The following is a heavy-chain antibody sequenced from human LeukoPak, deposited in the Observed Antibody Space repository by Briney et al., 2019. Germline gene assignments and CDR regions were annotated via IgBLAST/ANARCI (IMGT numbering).Heavy chain of an antibody. CDR1: GFAFSSYA. CDR2: ISVDGSKT. Sequence: QPGRSLRLSCTGSGFAFSSYAIHWVRQAPAKGQEREGVISVDGSKTYYADSVKGRFTISRDNSKNTLFFQTNSLRPEDTAVYYCAREKMAATGTGWFDPWGQGTLVTVSS. J-gene: IGHJ5*02. CDR3: AREKMAATGTGWFDP. V-gene: IGHV3-30*14. D-gene: IGHD6-13*01.